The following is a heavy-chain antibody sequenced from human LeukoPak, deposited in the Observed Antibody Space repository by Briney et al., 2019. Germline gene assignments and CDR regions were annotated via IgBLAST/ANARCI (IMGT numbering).Heavy chain of an antibody. D-gene: IGHD1-26*01. Sequence: GASVKVSCKTSGYTFSRYGFSWVRQAPGQGLEWIGWIGVFSGNRNYAKSVQGRITLTADTPTNTTYMELRSLTSDDTAVYFCGRDWDWHVQFWGQGTLITVSS. J-gene: IGHJ4*02. CDR1: GYTFSRYG. CDR2: IGVFSGNR. CDR3: GRDWDWHVQF. V-gene: IGHV1-18*01.